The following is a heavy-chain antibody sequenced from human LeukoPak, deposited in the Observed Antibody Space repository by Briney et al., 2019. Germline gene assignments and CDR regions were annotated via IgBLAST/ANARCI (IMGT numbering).Heavy chain of an antibody. CDR3: ARGGSDFWSGYHYSDY. Sequence: SETLSLTCTVSGGSISSSSYYWGWIRQPPGKGLEWIGSIYYSGSTYYNPSLKSRVTISVDTSKNQFSLKLSSVTAADTAVYYCARGGSDFWSGYHYSDYWGQGILVTVSS. J-gene: IGHJ4*02. D-gene: IGHD3-3*01. CDR2: IYYSGST. CDR1: GGSISSSSYY. V-gene: IGHV4-39*07.